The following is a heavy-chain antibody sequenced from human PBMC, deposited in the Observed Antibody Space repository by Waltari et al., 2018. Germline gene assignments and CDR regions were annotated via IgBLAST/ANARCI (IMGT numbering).Heavy chain of an antibody. J-gene: IGHJ6*02. D-gene: IGHD3-10*01. CDR1: GYTFTSYG. Sequence: QVQLVQSGAEVKKPGASVKVSCKASGYTFTSYGISWVRQAPGQGLELRGWSSAYNGNTNYAQKLQCRASLTTDTATSTAYMERRSLRSDDTAVYYCASGTMVRGVNVPAYDYYYGMDVWGQGTTVTVSS. CDR2: SSAYNGNT. V-gene: IGHV1-18*04. CDR3: ASGTMVRGVNVPAYDYYYGMDV.